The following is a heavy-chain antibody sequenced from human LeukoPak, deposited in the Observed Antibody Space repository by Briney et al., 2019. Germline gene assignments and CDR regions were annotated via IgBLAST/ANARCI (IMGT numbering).Heavy chain of an antibody. V-gene: IGHV1-18*01. Sequence: ASVKVSCKASGYTFTSHGISRVRQAPGQGLEWMGWISAYNGNTNYAQKLQGRVTMTTDTSTSTAYMELRSLRSDDTAVYYCARARADSSGWLRGYFDYWGQGTLVTVSS. CDR3: ARARADSSGWLRGYFDY. CDR1: GYTFTSHG. J-gene: IGHJ4*02. CDR2: ISAYNGNT. D-gene: IGHD6-19*01.